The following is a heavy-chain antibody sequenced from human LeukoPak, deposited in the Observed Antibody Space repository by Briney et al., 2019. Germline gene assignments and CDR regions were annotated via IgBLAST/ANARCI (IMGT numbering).Heavy chain of an antibody. CDR3: ARDYGYCSSTSCFDY. V-gene: IGHV3-21*01. CDR2: ISSSSSHI. Sequence: PGGSLRLSCAASGFTFSSYSMNWVRQAPGKGLEWVSSISSSSSHIYYADSVKGRFTISRDNAKNSLYLQMNSLRAEDTAVYYCARDYGYCSSTSCFDYWGQGTLVTVSS. J-gene: IGHJ4*02. CDR1: GFTFSSYS. D-gene: IGHD2-2*01.